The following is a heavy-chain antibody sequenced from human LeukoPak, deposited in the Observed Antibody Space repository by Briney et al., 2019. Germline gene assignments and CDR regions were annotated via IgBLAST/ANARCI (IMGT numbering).Heavy chain of an antibody. D-gene: IGHD3-3*01. J-gene: IGHJ4*02. CDR2: IIPIFGTA. CDR3: AREDYDFWSGIMGY. CDR1: GGTFSSYA. Sequence: GSSVKVSCKASGGTFSSYAISWVRQAPGQGLEWMGGIIPIFGTANYAQKFQGRVTITADESTSTAYMELSSLRAEDTAVYYCAREDYDFWSGIMGYWGQGTLVTVSS. V-gene: IGHV1-69*01.